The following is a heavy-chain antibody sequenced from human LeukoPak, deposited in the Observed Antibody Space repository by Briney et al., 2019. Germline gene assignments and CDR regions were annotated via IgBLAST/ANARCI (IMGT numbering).Heavy chain of an antibody. CDR1: GFTFSSYA. CDR3: AKTRPLDSSSWSHGDY. CDR2: ISGSGGST. V-gene: IGHV3-23*01. D-gene: IGHD6-13*01. J-gene: IGHJ4*02. Sequence: GGSLRLSCAASGFTFSSYAMSWVRQAPGKGLEWVSAISGSGGSTYYADSVKGRFTISRDNSKSTLCLQMNSLRAEDTAVYYCAKTRPLDSSSWSHGDYWGQGTLVTVSS.